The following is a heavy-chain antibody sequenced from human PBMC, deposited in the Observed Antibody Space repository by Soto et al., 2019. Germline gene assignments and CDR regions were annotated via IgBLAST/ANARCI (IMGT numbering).Heavy chain of an antibody. CDR3: ARGRPKGGFDYSFLRGSYYFDY. Sequence: AASVKVSCKASGYTFTSYYMHWVRQAPGQGLEWMGIINPSGGSTSYAQKFQGRVTMTRDTSTSTVYMELSSLRSEDTAVYYCARGRPKGGFDYSFLRGSYYFDYWGQGTLVTVSS. CDR1: GYTFTSYY. CDR2: INPSGGST. D-gene: IGHD3-9*01. V-gene: IGHV1-46*03. J-gene: IGHJ4*02.